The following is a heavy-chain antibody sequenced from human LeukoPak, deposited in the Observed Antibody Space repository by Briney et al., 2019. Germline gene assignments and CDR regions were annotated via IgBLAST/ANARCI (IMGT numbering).Heavy chain of an antibody. D-gene: IGHD3-22*01. Sequence: QPGGSLRLSCAASGFTSSSYGMHWVRQAPGKGLEWVAFIRYDGSNKYYADSVKGRFTISRDNSKNTLYLQMNSLRAEDTAVYYCAKEGITYYYDSSGYRFDYWGQGTLVTVSS. CDR2: IRYDGSNK. V-gene: IGHV3-30*02. CDR3: AKEGITYYYDSSGYRFDY. CDR1: GFTSSSYG. J-gene: IGHJ4*02.